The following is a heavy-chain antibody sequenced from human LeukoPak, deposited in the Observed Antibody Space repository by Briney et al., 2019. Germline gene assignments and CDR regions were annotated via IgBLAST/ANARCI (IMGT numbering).Heavy chain of an antibody. CDR1: GGSISISNYY. V-gene: IGHV4-39*01. J-gene: IGHJ4*02. CDR2: ISYSGT. D-gene: IGHD1-26*01. CDR3: ARRTSNPVGAIDY. Sequence: PSETLSLTCTVSGGSISISNYYWGWIRQPPGRGQEWIGSISYSGTYYNPSLKSRLTISVDTSKNHFSLNLRSVTAADTAVYYCARRTSNPVGAIDYWGQGTLVTVSS.